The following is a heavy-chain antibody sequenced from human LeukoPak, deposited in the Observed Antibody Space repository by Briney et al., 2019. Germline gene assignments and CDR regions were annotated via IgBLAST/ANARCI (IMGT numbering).Heavy chain of an antibody. CDR2: INTSNIYI. Sequence: TGGSLRLSCAASGLPFSSNSRNWVRQAPGKGLEWVSSINTSNIYIYYAYSVKGRFTSSCDNAKHSLYLQMNSLRAQDTAVYYCARFPGRNYYDSSGFDYWGQGTLVTVSS. CDR3: ARFPGRNYYDSSGFDY. V-gene: IGHV3-21*01. D-gene: IGHD3-22*01. J-gene: IGHJ4*02. CDR1: GLPFSSNS.